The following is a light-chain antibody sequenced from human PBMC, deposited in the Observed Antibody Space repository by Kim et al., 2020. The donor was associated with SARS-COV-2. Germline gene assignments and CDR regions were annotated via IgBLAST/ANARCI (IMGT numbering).Light chain of an antibody. V-gene: IGLV2-14*03. CDR3: SSYTTSNSWV. J-gene: IGLJ3*02. CDR2: DVS. Sequence: GQSITSACTGTSSDVGGYNYVSWYQQHPGKAPKLMIYDVSKQPSGVSNRFSGSKSGNTASLTISGLQAEDEADYYCSSYTTSNSWVFGGGTQLTVL. CDR1: SSDVGGYNY.